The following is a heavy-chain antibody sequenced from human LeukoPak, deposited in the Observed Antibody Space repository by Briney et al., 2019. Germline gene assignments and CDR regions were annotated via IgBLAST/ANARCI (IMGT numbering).Heavy chain of an antibody. Sequence: SEALSLTCTVSSGSINSYFWGWVRQPPGKGLGWFGRICTTGRTHCNPSLKSRITMSVDTSTNQFSLNLRSMTAADTAVYYCGRQGYTASHYFLDFWSQGTLVAVS. CDR3: GRQGYTASHYFLDF. CDR1: SGSINSYF. D-gene: IGHD1-26*01. V-gene: IGHV4-4*07. CDR2: ICTTGRT. J-gene: IGHJ4*02.